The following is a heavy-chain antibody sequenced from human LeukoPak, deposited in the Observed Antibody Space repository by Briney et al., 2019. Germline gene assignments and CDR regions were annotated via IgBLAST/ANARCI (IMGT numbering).Heavy chain of an antibody. V-gene: IGHV3-30*02. CDR2: IRYDGSHK. Sequence: GGSLGLSCAASGFTFSRYGMHWVRQAPGKGLDWVAFIRYDGSHKYYADSVKGRFTISRDNSMNTLYLQMNSLRADDTAVYYCARDMYYYGSGSPYYYYYYMDVWGKGTTVTISS. D-gene: IGHD3-10*01. CDR1: GFTFSRYG. CDR3: ARDMYYYGSGSPYYYYYYMDV. J-gene: IGHJ6*03.